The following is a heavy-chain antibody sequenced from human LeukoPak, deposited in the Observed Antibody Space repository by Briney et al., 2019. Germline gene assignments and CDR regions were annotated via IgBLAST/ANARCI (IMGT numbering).Heavy chain of an antibody. CDR3: DI. Sequence: ASVKVSCKASGYTFTGYYMHWVRQAPGQGLEWMGWINPNSGGTNYAQKFQGRVTMTRDTSISTAYCARVVPGITGTYTDAFDIWGQGTMVTVSS. D-gene: IGHD1-20*01. CDR2: INPNSGGT. V-gene: IGHV1-2*02. CDR1: GYTFTGYY. J-gene: IGHJ3*02.